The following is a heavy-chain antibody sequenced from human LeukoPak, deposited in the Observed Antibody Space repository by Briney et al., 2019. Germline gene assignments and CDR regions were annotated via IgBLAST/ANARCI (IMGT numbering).Heavy chain of an antibody. J-gene: IGHJ6*03. Sequence: SETLSLTCTVSGGSISSYYWSWVRQPPGKGLEWIGYIYYSGSTNYNHSLKSRGTISVDTSKNPFSLNLSSVTAADTAVYYCARARIAAADPDYYYYYYMDVWGKGTTVTVSS. CDR3: ARARIAAADPDYYYYYYMDV. CDR1: GGSISSYY. D-gene: IGHD6-13*01. V-gene: IGHV4-59*01. CDR2: IYYSGST.